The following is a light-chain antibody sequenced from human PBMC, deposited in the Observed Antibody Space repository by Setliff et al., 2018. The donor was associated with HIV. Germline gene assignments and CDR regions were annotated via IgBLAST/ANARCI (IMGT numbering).Light chain of an antibody. CDR2: DVS. V-gene: IGLV2-14*03. CDR1: SSDVGGYDF. CDR3: CSYTSSLTYV. J-gene: IGLJ1*01. Sequence: QSVLTQPASVSGSPGQSITISCIGTSSDVGGYDFVSWYQQRPGKAPKLIIFDVSERPSGVSHRFSASKSGNTASLTISGLQTEDEADYYCCSYTSSLTYVFGTGTKDTVL.